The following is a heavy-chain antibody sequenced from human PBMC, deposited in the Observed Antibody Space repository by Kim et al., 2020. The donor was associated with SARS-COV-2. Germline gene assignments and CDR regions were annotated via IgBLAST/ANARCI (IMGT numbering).Heavy chain of an antibody. J-gene: IGHJ3*02. Sequence: SETLFLTCTVSGGSISSSSYYWGWIRQPPGKGLEWIGSIYYSGSTYYNPSLKSRVTISVDTSKNQFSLKLSSVTAADTAVYYCARDNSSGGPAFDIWGQGTMVTVSS. CDR1: GGSISSSSYY. CDR2: IYYSGST. D-gene: IGHD6-19*01. CDR3: ARDNSSGGPAFDI. V-gene: IGHV4-39*01.